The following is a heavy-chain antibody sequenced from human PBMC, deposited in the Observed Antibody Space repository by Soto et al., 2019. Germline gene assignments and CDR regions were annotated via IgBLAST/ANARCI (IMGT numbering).Heavy chain of an antibody. CDR3: ARSTSVPTEGYFDY. Sequence: PGESPNISCKGSGYSFTSYWISRVRQMPGKGLGWVGGIDPRDSYTHYSQPFQHHVTIPADKPISTAYLQWTNLKASHTAMYYCARSTSVPTEGYFDYWGQGTLVTVSS. J-gene: IGHJ4*02. V-gene: IGHV5-10-1*01. CDR2: IDPRDSYT. CDR1: GYSFTSYW.